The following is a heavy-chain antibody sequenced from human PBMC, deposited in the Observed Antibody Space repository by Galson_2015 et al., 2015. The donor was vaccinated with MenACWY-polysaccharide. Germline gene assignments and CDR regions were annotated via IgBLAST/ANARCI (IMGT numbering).Heavy chain of an antibody. CDR1: GFTFSTYW. CDR3: ARATYNGGWYPDYFDY. V-gene: IGHV3-7*01. D-gene: IGHD6-19*01. CDR2: IKPDGSDK. Sequence: SLRLSCAASGFTFSTYWMSWVRQAPGKGLEWVANIKPDGSDKYYVDSVKGRFAISRDNAKNSLYLQMNGLRAEDTAIFFCARATYNGGWYPDYFDYGGQGALVTVSS. J-gene: IGHJ4*02.